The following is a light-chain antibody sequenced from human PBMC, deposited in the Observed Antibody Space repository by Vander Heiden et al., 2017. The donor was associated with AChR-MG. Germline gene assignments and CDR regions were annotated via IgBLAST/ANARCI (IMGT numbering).Light chain of an antibody. CDR2: GKN. V-gene: IGLV3-19*01. CDR3: DSRDSSGNHV. Sequence: SSELTQDPAVSAALVQTVRITCVGDSLRSDYASWYQQKPGQAPVLVIYGKNNRPSGIPDRFSGSSSGNTASVTITGAQAEDEADYYCDSRDSSGNHVFGTGTKVTVL. J-gene: IGLJ1*01. CDR1: SLRSDY.